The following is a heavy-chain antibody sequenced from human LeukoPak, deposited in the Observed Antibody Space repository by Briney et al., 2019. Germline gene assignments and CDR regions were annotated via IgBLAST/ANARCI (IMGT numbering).Heavy chain of an antibody. V-gene: IGHV4-39*01. D-gene: IGHD3-22*01. J-gene: IGHJ4*02. CDR3: ATTSYYYDSPDY. CDR1: SAPITSSPYF. Sequence: SETLSLTCTVSSAPITSSPYFWGWIRQSPGKGLEWIGSIYYSWDTYYNPSLKSRVTISVDTSKNQFSLKLSSVTAADTAVYYCATTSYYYDSPDYWGQGTLVAVSS. CDR2: IYYSWDT.